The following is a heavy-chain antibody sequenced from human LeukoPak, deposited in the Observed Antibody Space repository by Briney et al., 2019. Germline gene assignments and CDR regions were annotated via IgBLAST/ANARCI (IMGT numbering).Heavy chain of an antibody. CDR1: GYSISSGYY. CDR2: IYHSGST. CDR3: ARGYCSGGICYSYWFDP. J-gene: IGHJ5*02. Sequence: PSETLSLTCTVSGYSISSGYYWGWIRQPPGKGLEWIGNIYHSGSTYYNPSLKSRVTISVDTSKSQFSLKLTSVTAADTAVYYCARGYCSGGICYSYWFDPWGQGTLVTVSS. D-gene: IGHD2-15*01. V-gene: IGHV4-38-2*02.